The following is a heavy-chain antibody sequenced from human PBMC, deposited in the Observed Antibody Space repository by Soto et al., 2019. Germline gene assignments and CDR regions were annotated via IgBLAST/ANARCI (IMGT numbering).Heavy chain of an antibody. V-gene: IGHV1-69*12. CDR2: LMPVFPTP. D-gene: IGHD3-3*02. CDR3: ARDKVRQLLGENYYYILDL. J-gene: IGHJ6*01. CDR1: GGTFSTSA. Sequence: QVQLVQSGAEVKKPGSSVKVSCKASGGTFSTSAISWVRQAPGQGLEWGGGLMPVFPTPEYAQNFQGRITFTAEEHTTTAYLELTSLRGDDTAVYYCARDKVRQLLGENYYYILDLWGQGTAITVSS.